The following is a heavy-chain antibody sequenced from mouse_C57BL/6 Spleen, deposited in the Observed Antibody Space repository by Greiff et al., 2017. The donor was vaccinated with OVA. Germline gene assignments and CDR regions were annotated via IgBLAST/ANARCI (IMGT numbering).Heavy chain of an antibody. CDR1: GYTFTSYW. D-gene: IGHD3-2*02. Sequence: VQLQQPGAELVKPGASVKMSCKASGYTFTSYWITWVKQRPGQGLAWIGDLYPGSGSTNYNEKFKSKATLTVDTSSRTAYMPRSSLTAEESAVYDWARVGYSSGLYYAMYYWGQGTSVTVSS. CDR3: ARVGYSSGLYYAMYY. V-gene: IGHV1-55*01. CDR2: LYPGSGST. J-gene: IGHJ4*01.